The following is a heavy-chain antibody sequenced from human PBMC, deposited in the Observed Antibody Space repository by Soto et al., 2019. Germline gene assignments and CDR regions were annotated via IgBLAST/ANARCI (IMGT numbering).Heavy chain of an antibody. CDR3: ARGLLLFGEFTFDI. J-gene: IGHJ3*02. CDR2: TYYRSKWYN. D-gene: IGHD3-10*01. V-gene: IGHV6-1*01. Sequence: SQSLSLTCAISGDGVSSNSAAWNWIRQSPSRGLEWLGRTYYRSKWYNDYAVSVKSRITINPDTSKNQFSLQLNSVTPEDTAVYYGARGLLLFGEFTFDIWGQGTMVTVSS. CDR1: GDGVSSNSAA.